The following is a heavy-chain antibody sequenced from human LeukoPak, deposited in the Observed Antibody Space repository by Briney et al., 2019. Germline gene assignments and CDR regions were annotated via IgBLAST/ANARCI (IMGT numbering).Heavy chain of an antibody. V-gene: IGHV3-7*03. J-gene: IGHJ4*02. CDR3: VRKGLNYYYNSGYFY. D-gene: IGHD3-22*01. Sequence: GGPLRLSCAASGSTFSSHRMSWVRQAPGKGLQWVADINEDGSDKYYVDSVKGRFTVSRDNARSSVYLQMNSLRADDTAVYYCVRKGLNYYYNSGYFYWGQGILVTVSS. CDR2: INEDGSDK. CDR1: GSTFSSHR.